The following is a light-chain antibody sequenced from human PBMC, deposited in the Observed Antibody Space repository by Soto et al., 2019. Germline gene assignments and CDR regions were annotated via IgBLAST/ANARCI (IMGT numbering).Light chain of an antibody. V-gene: IGKV3-20*01. J-gene: IGKJ4*01. CDR1: QSVSSSF. Sequence: EIVLTQSPGTLSLSPGERATLSCRASQSVSSSFLAWYQQKPGQAPRLLIYAASSRATGIPDRFSGSGSGTAFTPTISRLEPEDFAVYYCQQYGSSPGALTFGGGTKVELK. CDR2: AAS. CDR3: QQYGSSPGALT.